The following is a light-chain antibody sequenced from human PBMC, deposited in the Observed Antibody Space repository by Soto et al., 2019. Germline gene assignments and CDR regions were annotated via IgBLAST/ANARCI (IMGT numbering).Light chain of an antibody. CDR3: SSYTSSSTSV. CDR2: KVS. CDR1: SSDVGGYNY. Sequence: QSALTQPASVSGSPGQSITISCTGTSSDVGGYNYVSWYQQHPGKAPKLMIYKVSDRPSGVSNRFSGSKSGNTASLTISGLQAEDEADYYCSSYTSSSTSVFRTGTKLTVL. J-gene: IGLJ1*01. V-gene: IGLV2-14*01.